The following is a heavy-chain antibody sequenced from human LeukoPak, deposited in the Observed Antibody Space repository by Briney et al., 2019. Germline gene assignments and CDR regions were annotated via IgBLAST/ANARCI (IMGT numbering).Heavy chain of an antibody. V-gene: IGHV4-59*01. CDR3: ARIIGYCSSTSCYRVYYGMDV. Sequence: SETLSLTCTVSGGSISSYYWSWIRQPPGKGLEWIGYIYYSGSTNYNPSLKSRVTISVDTSKNQFSLKLSSVTAADTAVYYCARIIGYCSSTSCYRVYYGMDVWGQGTTVTVSS. D-gene: IGHD2-2*02. J-gene: IGHJ6*02. CDR2: IYYSGST. CDR1: GGSISSYY.